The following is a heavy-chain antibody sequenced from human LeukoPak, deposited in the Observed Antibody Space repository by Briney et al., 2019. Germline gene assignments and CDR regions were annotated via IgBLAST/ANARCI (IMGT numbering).Heavy chain of an antibody. J-gene: IGHJ3*02. CDR2: MYYSRIT. CDR3: AREGLLCGGDCYRDAFDI. CDR1: GGSISSYY. Sequence: SETLSLTCTDSGGSISSYYWSWVRQPPGKGLKWIGYMYYSRITNYNPSLKSRVTISVDTSKNQFSLQLSSVTAADTAVYYCAREGLLCGGDCYRDAFDIWGQGTMVTVSS. D-gene: IGHD2-21*02. V-gene: IGHV4-59*01.